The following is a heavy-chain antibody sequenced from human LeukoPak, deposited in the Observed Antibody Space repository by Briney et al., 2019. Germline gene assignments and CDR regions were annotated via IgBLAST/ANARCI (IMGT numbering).Heavy chain of an antibody. D-gene: IGHD6-19*01. CDR3: ARGRSRRQWLVNYYFDY. V-gene: IGHV1-2*02. J-gene: IGHJ4*02. CDR2: INPNSGGT. Sequence: ASVRVSCKASGYTSTGYYMHWVRQAPGQGLEWMGWINPNSGGTNYAQKFQGRVTMTRDTSISTAYMELSRLRSDDTAVYYCARGRSRRQWLVNYYFDYWGQGTLVTVSS. CDR1: GYTSTGYY.